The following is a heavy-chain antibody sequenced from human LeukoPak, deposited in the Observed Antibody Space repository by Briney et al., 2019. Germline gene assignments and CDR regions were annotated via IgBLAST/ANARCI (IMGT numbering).Heavy chain of an antibody. CDR1: GFTFNNYW. Sequence: GGSLRLSCAASGFTFNNYWMSWVRQAPGKGLEWVANIQQDGSEKYYVDSVKGRFTISRDNAKNSLFLQMNSLRAEDTAVYYCAKRLTGWQQLVAGGWFDPWGQGTLVTVSS. J-gene: IGHJ5*02. CDR2: IQQDGSEK. D-gene: IGHD6-13*01. V-gene: IGHV3-7*03. CDR3: AKRLTGWQQLVAGGWFDP.